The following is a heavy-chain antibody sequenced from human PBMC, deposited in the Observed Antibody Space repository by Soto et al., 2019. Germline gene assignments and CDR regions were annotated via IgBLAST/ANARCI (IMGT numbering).Heavy chain of an antibody. Sequence: GGSLRLSCAASGFTFSSYWMTCVRQAPGKGLEWVANIKEDGSEKYYVDSAEGRFTISRDNAKNSLYLQMNSLRAEDTAVYYCARGSTYYIYWGEGALVTVSS. J-gene: IGHJ4*02. V-gene: IGHV3-7*05. CDR1: GFTFSSYW. CDR2: IKEDGSEK. CDR3: ARGSTYYIY. D-gene: IGHD3-10*01.